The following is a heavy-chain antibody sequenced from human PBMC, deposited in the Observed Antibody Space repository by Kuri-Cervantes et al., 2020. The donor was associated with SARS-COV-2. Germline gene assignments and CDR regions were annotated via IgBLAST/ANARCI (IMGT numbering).Heavy chain of an antibody. CDR1: EFSLSTSGVG. CDR2: IYWNDDK. D-gene: IGHD3-16*01. CDR3: AHSGGPGFGGYFDL. J-gene: IGHJ2*01. Sequence: SGPTLVKPTQTLTLTCTFSEFSLSTSGVGVGWIRQPPGKALEWLALIYWNDDKRYSPSLKSRLTITKDTSKNQVVLTMTNMDPVDTATYYCAHSGGPGFGGYFDLWGRGTLVTVSS. V-gene: IGHV2-5*01.